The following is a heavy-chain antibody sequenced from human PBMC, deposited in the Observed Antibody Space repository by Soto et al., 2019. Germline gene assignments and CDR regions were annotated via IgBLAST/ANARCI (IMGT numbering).Heavy chain of an antibody. D-gene: IGHD3-10*01. Sequence: GGSLRLSCAASGFSFGSYALSWVRQAPGKGLEWVSTISGSDGKTFYADSVKGRFSISRDTSQSTLYLQMSSLRADDTAMYYCARWSYLGYWGQGTRVTVSS. CDR2: ISGSDGKT. J-gene: IGHJ1*01. CDR1: GFSFGSYA. CDR3: ARWSYLGY. V-gene: IGHV3-23*01.